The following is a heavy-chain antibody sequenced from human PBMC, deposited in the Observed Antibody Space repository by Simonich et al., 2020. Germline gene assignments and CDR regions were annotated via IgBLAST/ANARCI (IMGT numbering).Heavy chain of an antibody. V-gene: IGHV4-34*01. Sequence: QVQLQQWGAGLLKPSETLSLTCAVYGGSFSGYYWSWIRQPPGKGLEWSGEINHSGSTNYNPSLKSRVTISVDTSQNQFSLKLSSETAADTAVYYCARHLQLGPFDYWGQGTLVTVSS. J-gene: IGHJ4*02. CDR1: GGSFSGYY. D-gene: IGHD1-1*01. CDR2: INHSGST. CDR3: ARHLQLGPFDY.